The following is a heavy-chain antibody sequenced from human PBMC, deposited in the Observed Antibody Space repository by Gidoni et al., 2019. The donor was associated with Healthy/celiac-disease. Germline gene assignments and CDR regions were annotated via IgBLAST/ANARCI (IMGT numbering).Heavy chain of an antibody. V-gene: IGHV4-30-2*01. Sequence: QLQLQDSGSGLVKPSQTLSLTFAVPGGSISSGGYSWSWIRQPPGKGLGWIGYIYHSGSTYYNPSLKSRVTISVDRSKNQFSLKLSSVTAADTAVYYCARGGWFGELSNMEHWFDPWGQGTLVTVSS. CDR1: GGSISSGGYS. J-gene: IGHJ5*02. CDR3: ARGGWFGELSNMEHWFDP. CDR2: IYHSGST. D-gene: IGHD3-10*01.